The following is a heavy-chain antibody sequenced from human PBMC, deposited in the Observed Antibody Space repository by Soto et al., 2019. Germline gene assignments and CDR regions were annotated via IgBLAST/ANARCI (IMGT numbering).Heavy chain of an antibody. CDR3: ARDSSPYYDFWSGFYTYFDY. V-gene: IGHV3-74*01. J-gene: IGHJ4*02. Sequence: GGSLRLSCAASGFTFSSHWMHWVRQAPGKGMVWVSRINSDGSSTNYADSVKGRFTISRDNAKKTLYLQMNSLRADDTAVYYCARDSSPYYDFWSGFYTYFDYWGQGALVTVSS. CDR2: INSDGSST. CDR1: GFTFSSHW. D-gene: IGHD3-3*01.